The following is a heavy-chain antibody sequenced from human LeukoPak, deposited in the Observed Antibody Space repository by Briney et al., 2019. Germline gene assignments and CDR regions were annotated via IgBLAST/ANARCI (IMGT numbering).Heavy chain of an antibody. V-gene: IGHV4-34*01. Sequence: PSETLSLTCTVSGGSISSYYWRWIRQPPGKGLEWIGEINHSGSTNYNPSLKSRVTISVDTSKNQFSLNLNSVTAADTAVYYCARAGGYSLNWFDPWGQGTLVIVSS. CDR3: ARAGGYSLNWFDP. CDR2: INHSGST. CDR1: GGSISSYY. D-gene: IGHD5-24*01. J-gene: IGHJ5*02.